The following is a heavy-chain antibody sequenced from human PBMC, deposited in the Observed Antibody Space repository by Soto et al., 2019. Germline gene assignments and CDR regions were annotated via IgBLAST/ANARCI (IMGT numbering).Heavy chain of an antibody. CDR3: ARERWLQSVPANFDY. CDR2: TYYRFKWYN. Sequence: QVHLQQSGPGLVKPSQTLSLPCAISGDSVSSNSAAWNWIRQSPSRGLEWLGRTYYRFKWYNDYAECVKSRITINTDTSKNQFSLHLNSVTPEDTAVYYCARERWLQSVPANFDYWGQGTLVTVSS. J-gene: IGHJ4*02. D-gene: IGHD5-12*01. V-gene: IGHV6-1*01. CDR1: GDSVSSNSAA.